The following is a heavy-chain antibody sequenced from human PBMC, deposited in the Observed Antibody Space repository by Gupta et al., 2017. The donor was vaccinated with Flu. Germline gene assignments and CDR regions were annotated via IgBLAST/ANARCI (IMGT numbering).Heavy chain of an antibody. CDR1: GDSITRGTYY. V-gene: IGHV4-61*02. CDR3: ARDRGGGYFRNWLDP. J-gene: IGHJ5*02. D-gene: IGHD2-21*01. CDR2: IYTTENI. Sequence: QVQLQESGPGLVKPSPTLSLTCTVSGDSITRGTYYWTWIRQPAGKGLEWIGRIYTTENIYYSPSRKNRVTMSLDTSKNQFSLRLTSVTAADTAVDYCARDRGGGYFRNWLDPWGQGTLVTVSS.